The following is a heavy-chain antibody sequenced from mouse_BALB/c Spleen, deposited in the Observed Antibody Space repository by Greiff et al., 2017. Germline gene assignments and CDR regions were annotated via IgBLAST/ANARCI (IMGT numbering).Heavy chain of an antibody. CDR1: GFNIKDYY. V-gene: IGHV14-1*02. D-gene: IGHD2-3*01. J-gene: IGHJ1*01. CDR3: VIYDGYYFDV. Sequence: VQLQQSGAELVRPGALVKLSCKASGFNIKDYYMHWVKQRPEQGLEWIGWIDPENGNTIYDPKFQGKASITADTSSNTAYLQLSSLTSEDTAVYCCVIYDGYYFDVWGAGTTVTVSS. CDR2: IDPENGNT.